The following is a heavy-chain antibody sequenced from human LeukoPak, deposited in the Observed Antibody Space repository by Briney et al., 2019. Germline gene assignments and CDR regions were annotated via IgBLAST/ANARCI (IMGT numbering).Heavy chain of an antibody. CDR2: IIPILGIA. J-gene: IGHJ4*02. Sequence: SVKVSCKASGGTFSSYAISWVRQAPGQGLEWMGRIIPILGIANYAQKFQGRVTITADKSTSTAHMELSSLRSEDTAVYYCAREPIGIAVAGLDYWGQGTLVTVSS. CDR3: AREPIGIAVAGLDY. V-gene: IGHV1-69*04. CDR1: GGTFSSYA. D-gene: IGHD6-19*01.